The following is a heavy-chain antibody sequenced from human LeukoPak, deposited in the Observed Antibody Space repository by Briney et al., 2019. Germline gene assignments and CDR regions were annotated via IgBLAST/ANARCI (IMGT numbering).Heavy chain of an antibody. D-gene: IGHD2-2*01. Sequence: ASVKVSCKASGYTFTSYGFSWVRQAPGQGLEWMGWISAYHGNTNYAQILQGRVTMTTATSTSTAYLELRSLRSDDTAVYYRARASQLLYPLDYWGQGTLVTVSS. CDR3: ARASQLLYPLDY. CDR2: ISAYHGNT. CDR1: GYTFTSYG. V-gene: IGHV1-18*01. J-gene: IGHJ4*02.